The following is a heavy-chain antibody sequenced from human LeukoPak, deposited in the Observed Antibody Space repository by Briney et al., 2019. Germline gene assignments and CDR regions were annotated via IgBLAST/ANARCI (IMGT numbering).Heavy chain of an antibody. CDR2: IYSGGST. Sequence: AGGSLRLSCAASGFTVSSNYMSWVRQAPGKGLEWVSVIYSGGSTYYADSVKGRFTISRDNSKNTLYLQMNSLRAEDTAVYYCAAGRSRSFYYFDYWGQGTLVTVSS. CDR3: AAGRSRSFYYFDY. V-gene: IGHV3-53*01. J-gene: IGHJ4*02. D-gene: IGHD3-10*01. CDR1: GFTVSSNY.